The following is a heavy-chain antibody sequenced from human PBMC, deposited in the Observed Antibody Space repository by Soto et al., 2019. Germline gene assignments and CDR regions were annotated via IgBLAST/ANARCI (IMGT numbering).Heavy chain of an antibody. J-gene: IGHJ5*02. D-gene: IGHD3-3*01. CDR2: ITSKSTTI. Sequence: XVSLRLSFAASGFTFTSYSMNWVRQAPGQGLEWVSYITSKSTTIKYADSVKGRFTVSRDNAKNSLYLQLNSLRDEDTAVYYCAREMGACSDSSCYPGPYDSWGQGTLVTVSS. CDR3: AREMGACSDSSCYPGPYDS. CDR1: GFTFTSYS. V-gene: IGHV3-48*02.